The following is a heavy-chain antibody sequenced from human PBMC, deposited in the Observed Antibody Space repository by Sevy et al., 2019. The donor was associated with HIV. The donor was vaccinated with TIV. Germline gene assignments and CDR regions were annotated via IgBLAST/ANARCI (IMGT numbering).Heavy chain of an antibody. Sequence: SETLSLTCTVSCGSISSSTYYWGWIRQPPGKGLEWIASIYYSGSTYYNVSLESRVTISVDMSKNQFSLRLSSVTAADTAVYYCARHGGIAVATLDYWGQGTLVTVSS. V-gene: IGHV4-39*01. CDR2: IYYSGST. J-gene: IGHJ4*02. CDR1: CGSISSSTYY. CDR3: ARHGGIAVATLDY. D-gene: IGHD6-19*01.